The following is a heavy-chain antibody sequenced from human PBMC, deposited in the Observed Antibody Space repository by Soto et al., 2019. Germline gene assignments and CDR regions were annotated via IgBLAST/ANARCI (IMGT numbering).Heavy chain of an antibody. V-gene: IGHV1-2*04. D-gene: IGHD5-12*01. J-gene: IGHJ5*02. CDR1: GYTFTDYY. CDR2: INANSGGT. CDR3: ARQRPFGGYDRSRPFDP. Sequence: ASVKVSCKASGYTFTDYYIHWVRQAPGQGLEWMGWINANSGGTNYVQKFQGWVTMTRDTSISTAYMELRRLRSDDTAVYYCARQRPFGGYDRSRPFDPWGQGTLVTVSS.